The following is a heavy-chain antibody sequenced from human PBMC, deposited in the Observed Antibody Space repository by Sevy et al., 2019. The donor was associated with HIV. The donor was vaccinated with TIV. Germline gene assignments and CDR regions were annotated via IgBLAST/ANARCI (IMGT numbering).Heavy chain of an antibody. J-gene: IGHJ3*02. CDR2: ISYDGSNK. CDR1: GFTFSSYS. V-gene: IGHV3-30*18. CDR3: AKDLMGLTTYAFDI. D-gene: IGHD4-17*01. Sequence: GGSLRLSCAASGFTFSSYSMHWVRQAPGKGLEWVAVISYDGSNKYYADSVKGRFTISRDNSKNTLYLQMNSLRAEDTAVYYCAKDLMGLTTYAFDIWGQGTMVTVSS.